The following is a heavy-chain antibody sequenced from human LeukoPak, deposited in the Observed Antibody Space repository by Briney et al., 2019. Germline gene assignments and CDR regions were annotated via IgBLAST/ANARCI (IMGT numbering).Heavy chain of an antibody. CDR3: GRRSGFYAMDV. CDR2: IYYSGST. D-gene: IGHD3-3*01. J-gene: IGHJ6*02. V-gene: IGHV4-39*02. Sequence: SETLSLTCTVSGASISSNSYYWGWIRQPPGKGLEWIGSIYYSGSTNYNPSLKSRVTMSVDTSKNHFSLKASSVTAADTAVYYCGRRSGFYAMDVWGQGTTVTVSS. CDR1: GASISSNSYY.